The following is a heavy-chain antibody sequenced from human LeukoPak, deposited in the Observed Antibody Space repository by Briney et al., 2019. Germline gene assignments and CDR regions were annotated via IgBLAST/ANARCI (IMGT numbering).Heavy chain of an antibody. D-gene: IGHD6-25*01. Sequence: SETLSLTCTVSGGSVSSGSYYWSWIRQPPGKGLEWIGEINHSGSTNYNPSLKSRVTISVDTSKNQFSLKLSSVTAADTAVYYCARSAAAAYFDYWGQGTLVTVSS. J-gene: IGHJ4*02. CDR3: ARSAAAAYFDY. CDR1: GGSVSSGSYY. CDR2: INHSGST. V-gene: IGHV4-39*07.